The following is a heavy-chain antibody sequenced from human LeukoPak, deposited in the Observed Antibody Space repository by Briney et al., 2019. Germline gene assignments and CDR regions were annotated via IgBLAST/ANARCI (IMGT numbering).Heavy chain of an antibody. J-gene: IGHJ4*02. CDR1: GFTVSSNS. Sequence: GGSLRLSCTVSGFTVSSNSMSWVRQAPGKGLEWVSFIYSAGNTHYTDSVKGRFTISIDNSKNTLYLQMNSLRAEDTAVYYCARRAGAYTHPYDYWGQGTLVTVSS. V-gene: IGHV3-53*01. CDR3: ARRAGAYTHPYDY. CDR2: IYSAGNT. D-gene: IGHD3-16*01.